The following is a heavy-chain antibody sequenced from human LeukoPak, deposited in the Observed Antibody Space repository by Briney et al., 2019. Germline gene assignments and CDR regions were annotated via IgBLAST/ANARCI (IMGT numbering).Heavy chain of an antibody. V-gene: IGHV3-48*03. CDR1: GFTFSSYE. D-gene: IGHD3-22*01. CDR2: ISSSGSNI. J-gene: IGHJ4*02. Sequence: PGGSLRLSCAASGFTFSSYEMNWVRQAPGKGLEWVSYISSSGSNIYYADSVKGRFTISRDHAKNSLYLQMNSLRAEDTAVYYCARANRLVVVITTLDYWGQGTLVTVSS. CDR3: ARANRLVVVITTLDY.